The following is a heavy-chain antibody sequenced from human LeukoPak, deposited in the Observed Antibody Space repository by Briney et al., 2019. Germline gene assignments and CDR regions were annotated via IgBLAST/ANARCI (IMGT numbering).Heavy chain of an antibody. CDR2: IYYSGST. V-gene: IGHV4-59*08. CDR1: GGSISSYY. D-gene: IGHD6-19*01. CDR3: ARGQYSSGWLRPFDY. Sequence: SETLSLTCTVSGGSISSYYWSWVRQPPGRGLGWVGYIYYSGSTNYNTSLKSRVTISVDTSKNQFSLKLSSVTAADTAVYYCARGQYSSGWLRPFDYWGQGTLVTVSS. J-gene: IGHJ4*02.